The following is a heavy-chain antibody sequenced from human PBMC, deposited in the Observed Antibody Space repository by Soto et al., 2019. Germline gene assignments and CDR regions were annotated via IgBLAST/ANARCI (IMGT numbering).Heavy chain of an antibody. CDR2: INPNSGGT. V-gene: IGHV1-2*04. J-gene: IGHJ6*02. CDR1: DYSFTSYD. D-gene: IGHD3-10*01. CDR3: ARAGGSGSYYNYYYYYGMDV. Sequence: GASVKVSCKASDYSFTSYDISWVRQAPGQGLEWMGWINPNSGGTNYAQKFQGWVTMTRDTSISTAYMELSRLRSDDTAVYYCARAGGSGSYYNYYYYYGMDVWGQGTTVTVSS.